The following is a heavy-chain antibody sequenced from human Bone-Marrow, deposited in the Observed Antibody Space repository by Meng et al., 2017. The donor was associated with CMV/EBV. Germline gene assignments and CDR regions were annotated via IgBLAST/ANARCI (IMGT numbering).Heavy chain of an antibody. V-gene: IGHV3-30-3*01. CDR1: GFTYSNYW. D-gene: IGHD3-3*01. CDR3: ARDSEYYDFWSTQWDY. Sequence: GESLKISCAASGFTYSNYWMTWVRQAPGKGLEWVAVISYDGSNKYYADSVKGRFTISRDNSKNTLYLQMNSLRAEDTAVYYCARDSEYYDFWSTQWDYWGQGTLVTVSS. CDR2: ISYDGSNK. J-gene: IGHJ4*02.